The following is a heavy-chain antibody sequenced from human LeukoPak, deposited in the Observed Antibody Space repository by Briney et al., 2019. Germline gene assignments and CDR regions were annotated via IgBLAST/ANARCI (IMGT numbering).Heavy chain of an antibody. V-gene: IGHV3-23*01. Sequence: GGSLRLSCAASGFTFSSYAMSWVRQAPGKGLEWVSAISGSGGSTYYADSVKGRFTISRDNSKNTLYLQMNSLRAEDTAVYFCAKAWSYCSSTSCYYYYYYMDVWGKGTTVTVSS. CDR3: AKAWSYCSSTSCYYYYYYMDV. D-gene: IGHD2-2*01. J-gene: IGHJ6*03. CDR1: GFTFSSYA. CDR2: ISGSGGST.